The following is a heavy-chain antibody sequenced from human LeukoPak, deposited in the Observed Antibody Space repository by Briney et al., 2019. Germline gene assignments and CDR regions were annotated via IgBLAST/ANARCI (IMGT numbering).Heavy chain of an antibody. D-gene: IGHD4-17*01. CDR2: IRDKAYGGTT. Sequence: GGSLRLSCTASGFTLGDYFMSWFRQAPGKGLEWVGFIRDKAYGGTTEYAASVKGGFTISRDDSKSIAYLQMNSLKTEDTAVYYCSSGGTTIDYWGQGTLVTVSS. CDR1: GFTLGDYF. CDR3: SSGGTTIDY. V-gene: IGHV3-49*03. J-gene: IGHJ4*02.